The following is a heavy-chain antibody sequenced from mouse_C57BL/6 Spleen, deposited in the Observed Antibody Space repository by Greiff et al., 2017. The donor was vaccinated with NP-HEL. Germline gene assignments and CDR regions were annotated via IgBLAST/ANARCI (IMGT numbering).Heavy chain of an antibody. CDR1: GFTFSSYT. V-gene: IGHV5-9*01. CDR3: ARQGIYYGYPFAY. J-gene: IGHJ3*01. CDR2: ISGGGGNT. Sequence: EVQVVESGGGLVKPGGSLKLSCAASGFTFSSYTMSWVRQTPEKRLEWVATISGGGGNTYYPDSVKGRFTISRDNAKNTLYLQMSSLRSEDTALYYCARQGIYYGYPFAYWGQGTLVTVSA. D-gene: IGHD2-2*01.